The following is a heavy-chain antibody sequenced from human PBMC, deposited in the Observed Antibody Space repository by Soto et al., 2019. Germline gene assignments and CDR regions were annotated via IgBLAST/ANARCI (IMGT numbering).Heavy chain of an antibody. V-gene: IGHV3-30-3*01. D-gene: IGHD3-3*02. CDR2: ISGDGGNE. Sequence: QEQLVESGGGVVQPGRSVRLSCAASGFTFINYAMHWVRQPPGKGLEWVALISGDGGNEYFADSVKGRFTISRDNSRNTLYLQMNSLRAADTAVYYCARHLSHLKSGWFDPWGQGTLVTVSS. CDR1: GFTFINYA. J-gene: IGHJ5*02. CDR3: ARHLSHLKSGWFDP.